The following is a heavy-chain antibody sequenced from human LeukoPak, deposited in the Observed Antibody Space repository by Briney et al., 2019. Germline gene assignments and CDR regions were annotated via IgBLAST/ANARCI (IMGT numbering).Heavy chain of an antibody. CDR1: GGSFRGYY. D-gene: IGHD3-9*01. CDR3: ARAYYDILTGPEGAFDI. J-gene: IGHJ3*02. V-gene: IGHV4-34*01. Sequence: SETLSLTCSVYGGSFRGYYWSWIRQPPGKGLEWIGEINHSGSTNYRPTLKSRVTISIDTSKHQFSLKLSSVTAADTAVYYCARAYYDILTGPEGAFDIWGQGTMVTASS. CDR2: INHSGST.